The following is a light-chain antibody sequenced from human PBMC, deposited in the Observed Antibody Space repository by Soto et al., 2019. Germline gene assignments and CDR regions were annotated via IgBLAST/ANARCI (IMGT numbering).Light chain of an antibody. CDR1: QNINNY. Sequence: DIQVTQSPSSLSASVGDRVTITCRASQNINNYLYWYQQKPGKAPKLLIYAASSLQSGVPSRFSGSGSGTDFTLTISSLQPEDFATYYCQQSFSTLWTFGQGTKVDIK. J-gene: IGKJ1*01. CDR3: QQSFSTLWT. CDR2: AAS. V-gene: IGKV1-39*01.